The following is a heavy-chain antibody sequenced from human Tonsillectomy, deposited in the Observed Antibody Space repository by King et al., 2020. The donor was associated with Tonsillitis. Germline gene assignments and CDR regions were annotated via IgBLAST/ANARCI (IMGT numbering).Heavy chain of an antibody. CDR3: VREDWGSFDY. D-gene: IGHD7-27*01. Sequence: VQLVESGGGLVQPGMSLRLSCAASGFAFSSYWMSWVRQAPGKGLEWVANIKEDGGEKYHVDSVKGRFTISRDNAKNSLFLQMNSLGADDTAVYYCVREDWGSFDYWGQGILVTVSS. CDR1: GFAFSSYW. J-gene: IGHJ4*02. V-gene: IGHV3-7*01. CDR2: IKEDGGEK.